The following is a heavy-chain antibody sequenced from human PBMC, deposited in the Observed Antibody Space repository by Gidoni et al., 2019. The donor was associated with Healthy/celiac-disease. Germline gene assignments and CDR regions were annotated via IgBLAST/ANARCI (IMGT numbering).Heavy chain of an antibody. CDR2: AYHSGST. D-gene: IGHD4-17*01. V-gene: IGHV4-38-2*02. Sequence: QVQLQESGPGLVKPSETLSLICPVSNYSISSGYSWGWIRRPPGKELDWVGTAYHSGSTYYKPSLKSRLTISVDTSRNQCSLKLSSVTAADTAVYYCARGTTVGYYFDYWGQGTLVTVSS. J-gene: IGHJ4*02. CDR3: ARGTTVGYYFDY. CDR1: NYSISSGYS.